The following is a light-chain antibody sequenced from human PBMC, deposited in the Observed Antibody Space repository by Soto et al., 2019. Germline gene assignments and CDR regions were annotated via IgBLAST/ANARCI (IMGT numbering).Light chain of an antibody. Sequence: EIVMTQSPATLSVSPGERAALSCRASQSVSSNFAWYQQKPGQAPRLLIYGASARATGIPARFSGSGSGTEFTLTISSLQSEDFSVFYCQQYNIWPYTFGQGTKL. J-gene: IGKJ2*01. CDR2: GAS. CDR3: QQYNIWPYT. CDR1: QSVSSN. V-gene: IGKV3-15*01.